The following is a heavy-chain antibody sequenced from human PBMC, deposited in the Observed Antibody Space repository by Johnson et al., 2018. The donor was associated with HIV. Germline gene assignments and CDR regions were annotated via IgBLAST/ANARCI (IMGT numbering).Heavy chain of an antibody. CDR1: GFTFSNYW. Sequence: VQLVESGGGLVQPGGSLRLSCAASGFTFSNYWMSWVRQDPGKGLEWVANIKQDGSETYYVDSVKGRFTISRDNAKNSLNLQMNSLRAEDTAVYYCARRSGYAFDIWGQGTMVTVSS. J-gene: IGHJ3*02. D-gene: IGHD1-1*01. V-gene: IGHV3-7*05. CDR2: IKQDGSET. CDR3: ARRSGYAFDI.